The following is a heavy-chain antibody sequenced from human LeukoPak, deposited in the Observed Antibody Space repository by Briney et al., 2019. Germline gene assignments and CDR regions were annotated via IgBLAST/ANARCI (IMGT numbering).Heavy chain of an antibody. CDR3: ARRKRGSGGPFDY. CDR1: GGSISSGDYY. D-gene: IGHD6-19*01. CDR2: IFYSGST. Sequence: SETLSLTCTVSGGSISSGDYYWSWIRQPPGKGLEWIGYIFYSGSTAYNPSLKCRVTISIDTSKKQFSLELSSVTAADTAIYFCARRKRGSGGPFDYWGQGTLVTVSS. J-gene: IGHJ4*02. V-gene: IGHV4-30-4*01.